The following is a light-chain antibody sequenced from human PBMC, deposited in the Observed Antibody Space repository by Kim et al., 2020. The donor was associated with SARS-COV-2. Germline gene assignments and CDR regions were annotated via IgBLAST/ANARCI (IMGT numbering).Light chain of an antibody. Sequence: SPGERATLSCTASQSVRNSYLAGYQQKPGQAPRLLIYAASSRATGIPDRFSGSGSGTDFTLTISRLEPEDFAVYYCQQYGSSPWTFGQGTKVDIK. J-gene: IGKJ1*01. V-gene: IGKV3-20*01. CDR3: QQYGSSPWT. CDR1: QSVRNSY. CDR2: AAS.